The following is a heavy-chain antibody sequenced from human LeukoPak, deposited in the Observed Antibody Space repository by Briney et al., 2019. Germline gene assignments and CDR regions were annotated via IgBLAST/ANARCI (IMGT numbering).Heavy chain of an antibody. CDR2: IYYSGST. D-gene: IGHD1-26*01. J-gene: IGHJ4*02. CDR1: GGSISSYY. CDR3: ARERVSVGATYFDY. Sequence: PSETLSLTCTVSGGSISSYYWSWIRQPPGKGLEWIGYIYYSGSTNYNPSLKSRVTISVDTSKNQFFLKLSSVTAADTAVYYCARERVSVGATYFDYWGQGTLVTVSS. V-gene: IGHV4-59*12.